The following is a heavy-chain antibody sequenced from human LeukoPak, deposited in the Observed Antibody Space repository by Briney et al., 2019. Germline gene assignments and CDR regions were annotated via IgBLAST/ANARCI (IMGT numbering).Heavy chain of an antibody. CDR2: ISPNNGDT. CDR3: VRSPIGASAY. CDR1: GYTFSDSY. V-gene: IGHV1-2*02. J-gene: IGHJ4*02. D-gene: IGHD3-10*01. Sequence: ASVKVSCKPSGYTFSDSYIHWVRQAPGVGLQWMGWISPNNGDTNYAEDFRGRVTMTRDTSIRTAYMELTRLTLNDTAVYYCVRSPIGASAYWGRGTLVTVSS.